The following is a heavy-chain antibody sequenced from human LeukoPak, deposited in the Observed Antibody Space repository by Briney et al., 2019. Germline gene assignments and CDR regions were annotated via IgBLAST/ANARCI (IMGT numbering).Heavy chain of an antibody. CDR2: INPYNEGT. CDR3: ARDLRNYGAFVFDF. CDR1: GYTFISYG. Sequence: ASVKVSCKASGYTFISYGITWVRQAPGQGLEWMGWINPYNEGTNYAQKFQGRVTMTRDKSTSTAYMEVRSLRSDDTAVYYCARDLRNYGAFVFDFWGQGALVTVS. J-gene: IGHJ4*02. V-gene: IGHV1-18*01. D-gene: IGHD4/OR15-4a*01.